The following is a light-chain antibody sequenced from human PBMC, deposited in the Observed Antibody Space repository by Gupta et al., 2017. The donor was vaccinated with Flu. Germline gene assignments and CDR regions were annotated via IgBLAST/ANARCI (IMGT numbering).Light chain of an antibody. J-gene: IGLJ2*01. V-gene: IGLV3-25*02. CDR2: KDS. CDR1: ALPKQY. CDR3: QSADSSGTDTGMV. Sequence: SSALPQPPSVSVSPGQTARITCSGDALPKQYAYWYQQKPGQAPVLVIYKDSERPSGIPERFSGSSSETTVTVTISGVQAEDEADSYCQSADSSGTDTGMVFGGGTKLTVL.